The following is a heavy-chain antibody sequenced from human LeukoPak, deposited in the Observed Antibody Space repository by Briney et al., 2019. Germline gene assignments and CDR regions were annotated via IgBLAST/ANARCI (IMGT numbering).Heavy chain of an antibody. Sequence: GGSLRLSCAASGFTFSSYSMTWVRQAPGKGLEWVSSISSSNTYIYYADSVKGRFSISRDNAKNSLYLLMNSLRAEDTAVYYCASLDHTGWIFDYWGQGTLVTVSS. V-gene: IGHV3-21*01. D-gene: IGHD6-19*01. CDR2: ISSSNTYI. CDR1: GFTFSSYS. CDR3: ASLDHTGWIFDY. J-gene: IGHJ4*02.